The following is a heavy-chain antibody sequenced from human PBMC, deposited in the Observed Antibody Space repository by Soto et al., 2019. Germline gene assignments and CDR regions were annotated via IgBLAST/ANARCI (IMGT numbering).Heavy chain of an antibody. D-gene: IGHD3-22*01. CDR2: INHSGST. CDR1: GGSFSGYY. J-gene: IGHJ4*02. V-gene: IGHV4-34*01. Sequence: SETLSLTCAVYGGSFSGYYWSWIRQPPGKGLEWIGEINHSGSTNYNPSLKSRVTISVDTSKNQFSLKRSSVTAADTAVYYCANSGYYDTSAYYAYWGQAILVTVSS. CDR3: ANSGYYDTSAYYAY.